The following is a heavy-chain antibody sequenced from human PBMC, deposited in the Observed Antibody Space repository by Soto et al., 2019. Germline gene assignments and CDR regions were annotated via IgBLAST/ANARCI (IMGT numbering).Heavy chain of an antibody. J-gene: IGHJ6*02. CDR1: GFTFSSYG. D-gene: IGHD3-3*01. CDR2: ISYDGSNK. V-gene: IGHV3-30*18. CDR3: AKDQKGITIFGPQNYGMDV. Sequence: PGGSLRLSCAASGFTFSSYGMHWVRQAPGKGLEWVAVISYDGSNKYYADSVKGRFTISRDNSKNTLYLQMNSLRAEDTAVYYCAKDQKGITIFGPQNYGMDVWGQGTTVTVSS.